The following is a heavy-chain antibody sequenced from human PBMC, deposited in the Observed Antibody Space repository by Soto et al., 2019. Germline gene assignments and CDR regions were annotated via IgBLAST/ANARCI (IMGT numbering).Heavy chain of an antibody. CDR1: GFTFSSYG. Sequence: GGSLRLSCAASGFTFSSYGIHLFRQAPCKGLEWVAVISYDGSNKYYADSVKGRFTISRDNSKNTLYLQMNSLRAEDTAVYYCAKARENYFDYWGQGTLVTVSS. CDR3: AKARENYFDY. J-gene: IGHJ4*02. V-gene: IGHV3-30*18. CDR2: ISYDGSNK.